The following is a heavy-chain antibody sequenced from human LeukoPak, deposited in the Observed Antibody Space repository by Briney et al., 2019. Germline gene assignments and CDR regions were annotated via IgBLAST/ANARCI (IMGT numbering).Heavy chain of an antibody. D-gene: IGHD3-9*01. V-gene: IGHV3-30*02. CDR2: IRYDGSNK. Sequence: PGGSLRLSCAASGFTFNNYGMHWVRQAPGKGLEWVAFIRYDGSNKYYADSVKGRFTISRDNSKNTLYLQMNSLRAEDTAVYYCARSPILTGFGMDVWGQGTTVTVSS. CDR1: GFTFNNYG. J-gene: IGHJ6*02. CDR3: ARSPILTGFGMDV.